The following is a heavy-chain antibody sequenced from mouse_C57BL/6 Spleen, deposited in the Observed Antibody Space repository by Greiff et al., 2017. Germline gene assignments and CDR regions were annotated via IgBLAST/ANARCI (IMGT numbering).Heavy chain of an antibody. D-gene: IGHD3-1*01. CDR3: ARDRAFIH. V-gene: IGHV3-6*01. J-gene: IGHJ4*01. Sequence: EVKLMESGPGLVKPSQSLSLPCSVTGYSITSGYYWNWIRQFPGNKLEWMGYISYDGSNNYNPSLKNRISITRDTSKNQFFLKLNSVTTEDTATYYCARDRAFIHWGQGTSVTVSS. CDR2: ISYDGSN. CDR1: GYSITSGYY.